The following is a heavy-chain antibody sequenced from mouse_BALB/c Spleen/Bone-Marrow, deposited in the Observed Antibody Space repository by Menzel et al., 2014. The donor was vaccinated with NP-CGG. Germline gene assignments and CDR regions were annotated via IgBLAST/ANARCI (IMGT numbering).Heavy chain of an antibody. CDR2: LLPGSVSA. CDR3: ARKGSYGIDH. CDR1: AHTFHTYW. J-gene: IGHJ4*01. V-gene: IGHV1-9*01. Sequence: VKLVESGAGLMKPGASMRLSCKATAHTFHTYWIEWIKQRPEHGIEWIGELLPGSVSANFNGGFKGKASFTADTSSNTASMQLSSLTSEDSAVYYCARKGSYGIDHWGQGTSVSVSS.